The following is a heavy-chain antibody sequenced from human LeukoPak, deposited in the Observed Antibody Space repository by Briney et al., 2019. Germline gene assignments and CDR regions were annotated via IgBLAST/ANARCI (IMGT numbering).Heavy chain of an antibody. CDR3: ATERGFWSGHWGY. V-gene: IGHV1-24*01. CDR1: GFTFSSYS. Sequence: PGGSLRLSCAASGFTFSSYSMNWVRQAPGKGLEWMGGFDPEDGETIYAQKFQGRVTMTEDTSTDTAYMELSSLRSEDTAVYYCATERGFWSGHWGYWGQGTLVTVSS. J-gene: IGHJ4*02. CDR2: FDPEDGET. D-gene: IGHD3-3*01.